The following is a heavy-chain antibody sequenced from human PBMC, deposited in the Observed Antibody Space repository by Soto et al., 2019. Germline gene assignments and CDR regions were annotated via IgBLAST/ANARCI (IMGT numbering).Heavy chain of an antibody. CDR3: AHSSGWFALHS. Sequence: QVQLVQSGAEVKKPGASLKVSCKASGYNFHDYPIHWVRLAPGQRLEWMGWINGGSGSTKYSQNFQDRVTFNRDTSATTAYMELNSLILEDTAIYYCAHSSGWFALHSWGQGTPVTVSS. D-gene: IGHD6-19*01. CDR1: GYNFHDYP. CDR2: INGGSGST. V-gene: IGHV1-3*01. J-gene: IGHJ4*02.